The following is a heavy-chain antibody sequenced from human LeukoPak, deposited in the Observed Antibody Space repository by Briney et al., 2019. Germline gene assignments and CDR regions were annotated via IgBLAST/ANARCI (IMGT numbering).Heavy chain of an antibody. Sequence: SETLSLTCTVPGDSISSGSYYWGWIRQPPGMGLEWIGSIYRSGDTYYNPSLKGRVTVSVGTSKNQFSLKLSSVTAADTAVYYCARDRDLRWFYYWGQGTLVTVSS. CDR3: ARDRDLRWFYY. J-gene: IGHJ4*02. CDR2: IYRSGDT. CDR1: GDSISSGSYY. D-gene: IGHD2-21*01. V-gene: IGHV4-39*07.